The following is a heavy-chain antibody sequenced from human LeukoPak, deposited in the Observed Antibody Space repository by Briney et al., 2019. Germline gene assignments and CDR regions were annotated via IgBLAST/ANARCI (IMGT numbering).Heavy chain of an antibody. CDR2: IYYSGST. CDR1: GGSISSSSYY. D-gene: IGHD2-21*01. V-gene: IGHV4-39*01. CDR3: ARQSVVVIEDAFDI. Sequence: SETLSLTCTVSGGSISSSSYYWGWIRQPPGKGLEWIGSIYYSGSTYYNPSLKSRVTISIDTSKNQFSLKLSSVTAADTAVYYCARQSVVVIEDAFDIWGQGTMVTVSS. J-gene: IGHJ3*02.